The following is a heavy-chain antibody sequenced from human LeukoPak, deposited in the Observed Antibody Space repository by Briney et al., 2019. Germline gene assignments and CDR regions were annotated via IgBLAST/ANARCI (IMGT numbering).Heavy chain of an antibody. Sequence: SETLSLTCTVSGGSISSSSYYWGWIRQPPGKGLEWIGSIYYSGSTYYNPSLKSRVTMSVDTSKNQFSLKLSSVTAADTAVYYCARWWLVFSAFDIWGQGTMVTVSS. CDR3: ARWWLVFSAFDI. D-gene: IGHD6-19*01. CDR2: IYYSGST. J-gene: IGHJ3*02. CDR1: GGSISSSSYY. V-gene: IGHV4-39*01.